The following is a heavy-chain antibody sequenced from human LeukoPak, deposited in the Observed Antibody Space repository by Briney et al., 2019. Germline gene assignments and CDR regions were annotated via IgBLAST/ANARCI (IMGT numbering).Heavy chain of an antibody. V-gene: IGHV1-3*01. CDR3: ARDLMYYYDSSGYYYGY. CDR2: INAGNGNT. J-gene: IGHJ4*02. CDR1: GYTFTSYA. D-gene: IGHD3-22*01. Sequence: GASVKVSCKASGYTFTSYAMHWVRQAPGQRLEWMGWINAGNGNTKYSREFQGRVTITRDTSASTAYMELSRLRSDDTAVYYCARDLMYYYDSSGYYYGYWGQGTLVTVSS.